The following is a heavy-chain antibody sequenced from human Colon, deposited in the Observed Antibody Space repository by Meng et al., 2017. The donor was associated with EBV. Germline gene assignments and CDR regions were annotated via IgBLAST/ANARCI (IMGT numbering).Heavy chain of an antibody. CDR3: ASFDHIPRRNYFDY. CDR2: IHHSGSA. CDR1: GGSMSSGNYY. D-gene: IGHD2-21*01. Sequence: QGEPEESGPGLVEPSQTLSLTFTVSGGSMSSGNYYWSWIRQPPGKGLEWIGYIHHSGSAYYNPSLKSRVSIPVDTSKNQFSLNLNSMTAADTAVYYCASFDHIPRRNYFDYWGQGTLVTVSS. J-gene: IGHJ4*02. V-gene: IGHV4-30-4*01.